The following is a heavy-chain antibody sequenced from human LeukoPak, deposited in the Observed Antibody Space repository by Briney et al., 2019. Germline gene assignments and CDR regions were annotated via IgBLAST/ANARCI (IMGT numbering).Heavy chain of an antibody. J-gene: IGHJ3*02. CDR1: GGSISSGGYY. CDR2: MYYSGST. D-gene: IGHD3-22*01. V-gene: IGHV4-31*03. Sequence: PSETLSLTCTVSGGSISSGGYYWSWIRQHPGKGLEWIGYMYYSGSTYYNPSLKSRVTISVDTSKNQFSLKLSSVTAADTAVYYCARVPPYDSSGYRANDAFDIWGQGTMVTVSS. CDR3: ARVPPYDSSGYRANDAFDI.